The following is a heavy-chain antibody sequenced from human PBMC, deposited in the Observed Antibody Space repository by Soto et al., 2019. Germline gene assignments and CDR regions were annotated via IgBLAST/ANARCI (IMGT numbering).Heavy chain of an antibody. CDR1: GFLFSSYS. CDR2: ISGSSNTI. CDR3: ARANAIDV. Sequence: GGSLRLSCAASGFLFSSYSMNWVRQTPGKEPEWISYISGSSNTIYYADSVKGRFTISRDNAKNSLYLQMNSLRVEDTAVYYCARANAIDVWGQGIMVTVSS. J-gene: IGHJ3*01. V-gene: IGHV3-48*01.